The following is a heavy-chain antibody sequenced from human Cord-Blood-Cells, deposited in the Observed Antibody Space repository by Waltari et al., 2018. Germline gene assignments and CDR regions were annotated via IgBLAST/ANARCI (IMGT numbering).Heavy chain of an antibody. D-gene: IGHD2-2*02. CDR1: GGTFSSYA. J-gene: IGHJ4*02. V-gene: IGHV1-69*01. Sequence: QVQLVQSGAAVKKPGSSVKVSCKASGGTFSSYAISWVRQAPGQGLEWMGGIIPIFGTANYAQKFQGRVTITADESTSTAYMELSSLRSEDTAVYYCARGALGYCSSTSCYIFDYWGQGTLVTVSS. CDR3: ARGALGYCSSTSCYIFDY. CDR2: IIPIFGTA.